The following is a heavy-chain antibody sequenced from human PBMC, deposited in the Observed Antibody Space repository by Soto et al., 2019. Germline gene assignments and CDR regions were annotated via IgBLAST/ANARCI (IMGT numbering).Heavy chain of an antibody. Sequence: GGSLRLSCAASGFTFDDYAMHWVRQAPGKGLEWVSGISWNSGSIGYADSVKGRFTISRDNAKNSLYLQMNSLRAEDTALYYCAKDIDDIAVAGYFDYWGQGTLVTVSS. CDR2: ISWNSGSI. CDR1: GFTFDDYA. V-gene: IGHV3-9*01. CDR3: AKDIDDIAVAGYFDY. D-gene: IGHD6-19*01. J-gene: IGHJ4*02.